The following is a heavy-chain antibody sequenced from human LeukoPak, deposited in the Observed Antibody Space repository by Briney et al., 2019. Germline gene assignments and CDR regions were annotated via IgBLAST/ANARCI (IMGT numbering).Heavy chain of an antibody. Sequence: ASVTVSCTASGYTFTSYGISWVRTAPGQGLEWMGWISAYNGNTNYAQKLQGRVTMTTDTSPSTAYMELRSLRADDTAVYYCARDRTMVRGASAHWGQGTLVTVSS. CDR1: GYTFTSYG. V-gene: IGHV1-18*01. CDR3: ARDRTMVRGASAH. J-gene: IGHJ4*02. D-gene: IGHD3-10*01. CDR2: ISAYNGNT.